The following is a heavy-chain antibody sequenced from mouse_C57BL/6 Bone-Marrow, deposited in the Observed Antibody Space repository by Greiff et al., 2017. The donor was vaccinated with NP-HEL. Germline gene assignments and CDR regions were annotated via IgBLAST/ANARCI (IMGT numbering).Heavy chain of an antibody. CDR3: ARSDYYGSSYEDY. J-gene: IGHJ2*01. Sequence: VMLVESGAELARPGASVKLSCKASGYTFRSYGISWVKQRTGQGLEWIGEIYPRSGNTYYNEKFKGKATLTADKSSSTAYMELRSLTSEDSAVYFCARSDYYGSSYEDYWGQGTTLTVSS. V-gene: IGHV1-81*01. D-gene: IGHD1-1*01. CDR1: GYTFRSYG. CDR2: IYPRSGNT.